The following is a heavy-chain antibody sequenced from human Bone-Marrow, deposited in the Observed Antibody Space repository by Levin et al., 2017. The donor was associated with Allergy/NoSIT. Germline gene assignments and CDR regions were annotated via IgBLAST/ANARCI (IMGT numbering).Heavy chain of an antibody. V-gene: IGHV1-2*02. Sequence: GESLKISCKASGYTFTGYYMHWVRQAPGQGLEWMGWINPNSGGTNYAQKFQGRVTMTRDTSISTAYMELSRLRSDDTAVYYCARDIAAAGTELDGTLSLFDYWGQGTLVTVSS. CDR2: INPNSGGT. CDR3: ARDIAAAGTELDGTLSLFDY. D-gene: IGHD6-13*01. CDR1: GYTFTGYY. J-gene: IGHJ4*02.